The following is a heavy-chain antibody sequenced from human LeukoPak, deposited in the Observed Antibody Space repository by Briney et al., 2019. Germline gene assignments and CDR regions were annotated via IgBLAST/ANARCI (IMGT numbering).Heavy chain of an antibody. D-gene: IGHD3-22*01. V-gene: IGHV1-8*03. Sequence: VASVRVSCKASGYIFTSYDISWVRQATGQGLEWMGWMNPNSGLTVYAQKFQGRVTITRNTSISTAYMELSSLRSEDTAVYYCARHVGYYDSSGPHLDYWGQGTLVTVSS. CDR3: ARHVGYYDSSGPHLDY. J-gene: IGHJ4*02. CDR1: GYIFTSYD. CDR2: MNPNSGLT.